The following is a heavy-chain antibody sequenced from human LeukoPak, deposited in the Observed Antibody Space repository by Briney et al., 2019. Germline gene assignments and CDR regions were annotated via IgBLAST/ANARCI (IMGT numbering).Heavy chain of an antibody. CDR1: GYTFTGYY. V-gene: IGHV1-2*06. CDR2: INPNSGGT. CDR3: ARAGYDHPFDY. J-gene: IGHJ4*02. Sequence: ASVKVSCKASGYTFTGYYMHWVRQAPGQGLEWMGRINPNSGGTNYAQKFQGRVTITRNTSISTAYMELSSLRSEDTAVYYCARAGYDHPFDYWGQGTLVTVSS. D-gene: IGHD5-12*01.